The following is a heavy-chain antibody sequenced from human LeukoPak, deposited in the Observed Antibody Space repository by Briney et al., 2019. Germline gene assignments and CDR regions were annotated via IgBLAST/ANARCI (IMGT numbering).Heavy chain of an antibody. Sequence: HPGGSLRLSCAASGFTFSSYSMNWVRQAPGKGLERVANIKPDGSQQYYVDSMKGRFTISRDNAKNSLYLQMNSLRTEDTAVYYCARHGPSYYFDYWGQGTLVTVST. CDR3: ARHGPSYYFDY. V-gene: IGHV3-7*03. J-gene: IGHJ4*02. CDR2: IKPDGSQQ. CDR1: GFTFSSYS. D-gene: IGHD3-16*01.